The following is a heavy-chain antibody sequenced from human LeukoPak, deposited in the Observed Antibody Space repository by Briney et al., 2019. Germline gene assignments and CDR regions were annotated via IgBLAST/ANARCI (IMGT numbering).Heavy chain of an antibody. CDR3: TRARGSYGYYYYGMDV. D-gene: IGHD1-26*01. CDR1: GFTFGDYA. J-gene: IGHJ6*02. V-gene: IGHV3-49*03. Sequence: GGSLRLSCTASGFTFGDYAMSWFRQAPGKGLEWVGFIRSKAYGGTTEYAASVKGRFTISRDDSKSIAYLQMNSLKTEDTAVYYCTRARGSYGYYYYGMDVWGQGTTVTVSS. CDR2: IRSKAYGGTT.